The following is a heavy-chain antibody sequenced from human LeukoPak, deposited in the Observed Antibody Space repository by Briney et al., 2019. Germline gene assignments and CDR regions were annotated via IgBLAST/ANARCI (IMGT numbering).Heavy chain of an antibody. V-gene: IGHV3-7*01. J-gene: IGHJ5*02. D-gene: IGHD6-19*01. CDR1: GFTFSSYW. CDR3: ARDGEQWLGDWFDP. CDR2: IKQDGSEK. Sequence: GGSLRLSCAASGFTFSSYWMSWVRQAPGKGLEWVANIKQDGSEKYYVDSVKGRFTISRDNAKNSLYLQMNGLRAEDTAVYYCARDGEQWLGDWFDPWGQGTLVTVSS.